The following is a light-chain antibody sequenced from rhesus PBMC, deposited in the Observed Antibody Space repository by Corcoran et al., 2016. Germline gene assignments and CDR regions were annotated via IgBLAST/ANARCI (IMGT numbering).Light chain of an antibody. J-gene: IGKJ4*01. Sequence: DIQMTQSPSSLSASVGDRVTITCRASQGITNDLAWYQQKPGETPKLLIYEASSLESGIPSRFSGSGSGTEFALTISSLQSEDFATYYCQHYHSSPLTFGGGTKVEIK. V-gene: IGKV1S17*01. CDR3: QHYHSSPLT. CDR2: EAS. CDR1: QGITND.